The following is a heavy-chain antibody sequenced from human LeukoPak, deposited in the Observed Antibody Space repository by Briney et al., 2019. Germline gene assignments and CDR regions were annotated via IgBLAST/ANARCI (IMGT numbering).Heavy chain of an antibody. CDR2: ISSSSSYI. D-gene: IGHD6-6*01. Sequence: GGSLRLSCAASGFTFSSSAMSWVRQAPGKGLEWVSSISSSSSYIYYADSVKGRFTISRDNAKNSLYLQMNSLRAEDTAVYYCARGGYSSSRYYYYGMDVWGQGTTVTVSS. J-gene: IGHJ6*02. CDR1: GFTFSSSA. V-gene: IGHV3-21*01. CDR3: ARGGYSSSRYYYYGMDV.